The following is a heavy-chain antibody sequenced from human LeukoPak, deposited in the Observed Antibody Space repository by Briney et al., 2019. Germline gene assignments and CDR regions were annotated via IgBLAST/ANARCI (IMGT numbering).Heavy chain of an antibody. J-gene: IGHJ5*02. D-gene: IGHD2-2*01. CDR3: ARGPGPFIVVVPAAMGGSWFDP. CDR1: GGSISSYY. CDR2: IYYSGST. Sequence: SETLSLTCTVSGGSISSYYWSWIRQPPGKGLEWIGYIYYSGSTNYNPSLKSRVTISVDTSKNQFSLKLSSVTAADTAVYCCARGPGPFIVVVPAAMGGSWFDPWGQGTLVTVSS. V-gene: IGHV4-59*01.